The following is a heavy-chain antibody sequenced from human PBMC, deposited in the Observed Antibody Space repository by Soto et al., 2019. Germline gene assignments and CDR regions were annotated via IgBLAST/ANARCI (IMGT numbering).Heavy chain of an antibody. CDR1: GYTFASYY. CDR2: INPSGGST. D-gene: IGHD6-19*01. Sequence: ASVKVSCKASGYTFASYYMHWVRQAPGQGLEWMGIINPSGGSTSYAQKFQGRVTMTRDTSTSTVYMELSSLRSEDTAVYYCAIIAVAGKGFDYWGQGTRVTVSS. J-gene: IGHJ4*02. CDR3: AIIAVAGKGFDY. V-gene: IGHV1-46*01.